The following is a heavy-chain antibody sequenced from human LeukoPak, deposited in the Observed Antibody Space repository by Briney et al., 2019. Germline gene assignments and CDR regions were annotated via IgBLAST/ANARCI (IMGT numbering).Heavy chain of an antibody. J-gene: IGHJ6*03. Sequence: ASVKVSCKASGYTFTSYDINWVRQATGQGLEWMGWMNPNSGNTGYAQKFHGRVTMTRNTSISTAYMELSSLRSEDTAVYYCARGGVLMDYYYYMDVWGKGTTVTVSS. CDR1: GYTFTSYD. CDR2: MNPNSGNT. CDR3: ARGGVLMDYYYYMDV. V-gene: IGHV1-8*01. D-gene: IGHD2-8*01.